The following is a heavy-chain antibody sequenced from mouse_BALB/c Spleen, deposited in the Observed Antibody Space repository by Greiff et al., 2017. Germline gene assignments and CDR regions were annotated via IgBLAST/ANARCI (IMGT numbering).Heavy chain of an antibody. D-gene: IGHD2-14*01. J-gene: IGHJ2*01. V-gene: IGHV14-3*02. CDR2: IDPANGNT. CDR3: ARGHRYGEFDY. CDR1: GFNIKDTY. Sequence: VQLQQSGAELVKPGAPVKLSCTASGFNIKDTYMHWVKQRPEQGLEWIGRIDPANGNTKYDPKFQGKATITADTSSNTAYLQLSSLTSEDTAVYYCARGHRYGEFDYWGQGTTLTVSS.